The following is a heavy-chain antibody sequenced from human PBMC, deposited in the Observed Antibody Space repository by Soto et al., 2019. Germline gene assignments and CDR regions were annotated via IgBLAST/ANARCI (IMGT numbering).Heavy chain of an antibody. CDR2: INHSGST. J-gene: IGHJ5*01. V-gene: IGHV4-34*01. CDR3: AREKHPWVAVPVRQLKSTWWFDS. CDR1: GESFSVYY. D-gene: IGHD6-19*01. Sequence: SETLSLTCVVYGESFSVYYWSWIHQPPGKGLEWIGEINHSGSTNYNPSLKSRVTISVDTSKNHLSLKLSSVTAADTAVYYCAREKHPWVAVPVRQLKSTWWFDSWGQGTLVTVSS.